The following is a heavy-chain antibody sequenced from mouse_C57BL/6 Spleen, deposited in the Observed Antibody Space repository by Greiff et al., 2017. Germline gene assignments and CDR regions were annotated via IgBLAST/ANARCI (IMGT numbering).Heavy chain of an antibody. CDR3: ARSIYYGSTPFAY. Sequence: VMLVESGPELVKPGASVKISCKASGYAFSSSWMNWVKQRPGKGLEWIGRIYPGDGDTNYNGKFKGKATLTADKSSSTAYMQLSSLTSEDSAVYFCARSIYYGSTPFAYWGQGTLVTVSA. J-gene: IGHJ3*01. CDR1: GYAFSSSW. D-gene: IGHD1-1*01. CDR2: IYPGDGDT. V-gene: IGHV1-82*01.